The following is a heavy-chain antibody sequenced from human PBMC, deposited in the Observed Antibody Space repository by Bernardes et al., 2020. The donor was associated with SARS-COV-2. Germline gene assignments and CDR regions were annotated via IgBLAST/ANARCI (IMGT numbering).Heavy chain of an antibody. J-gene: IGHJ6*02. CDR1: GGSISSSTYY. Sequence: SETLSLTCTVAGGSISSSTYYWGWIRQPPGKGLDWIGIIYSSGSSYYNPSLQSRFRASVDTSKNQFSLRLSFVTAADTAVYYCAGSSCGIDCYICGLRSWDYGMDVWGQGTTVTVSS. V-gene: IGHV4-39*01. D-gene: IGHD2-21*01. CDR3: AGSSCGIDCYICGLRSWDYGMDV. CDR2: IYSSGSS.